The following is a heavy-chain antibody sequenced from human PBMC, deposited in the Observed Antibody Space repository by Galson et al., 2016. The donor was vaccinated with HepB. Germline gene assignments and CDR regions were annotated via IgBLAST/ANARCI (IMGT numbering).Heavy chain of an antibody. V-gene: IGHV1-18*04. CDR2: IGTATGDT. CDR3: AVTGGSFGL. Sequence: SVKVSCKASGYTFTAYGITWVRQAPGQGLEWLGWIGTATGDTSLAQKFQDRVIMTTDTPTKTAYMHLNDLRSDDTAVYYCAVTGGSFGLWGQGTLVTVAS. D-gene: IGHD1-26*01. J-gene: IGHJ4*02. CDR1: GYTFTAYG.